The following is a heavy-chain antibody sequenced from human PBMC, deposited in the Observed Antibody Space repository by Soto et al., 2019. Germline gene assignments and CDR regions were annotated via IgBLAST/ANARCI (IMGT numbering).Heavy chain of an antibody. CDR1: GCTCSSYA. D-gene: IGHD3-9*01. CDR3: AKDAYDILTGFPYFDY. Sequence: GGSLRLSCAASGCTCSSYAMSWVRQAPGKGLEWVSAISGSGGSTYYADSVKGRFTISRDNSKNTLYLQMNSLRAEDTAVYYCAKDAYDILTGFPYFDYWGQGTLVTVSS. J-gene: IGHJ4*02. V-gene: IGHV3-23*01. CDR2: ISGSGGST.